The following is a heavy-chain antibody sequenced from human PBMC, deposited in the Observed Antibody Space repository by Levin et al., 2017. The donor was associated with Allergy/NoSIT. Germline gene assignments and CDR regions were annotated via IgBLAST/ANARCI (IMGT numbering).Heavy chain of an antibody. CDR3: ARDHGGLGATGWLLPGDY. CDR1: GYTFTSYY. D-gene: IGHD6-19*01. Sequence: PGGSLRLSCKASGYTFTSYYMHLVRQAPGQGLEWMGIINPSGGSTSYAQKFQGRVTMTRDTSTSTVYMELSGLRSEDTAVYYCARDHGGLGATGWLLPGDYWGQGTLVTVSS. CDR2: INPSGGST. V-gene: IGHV1-46*01. J-gene: IGHJ4*02.